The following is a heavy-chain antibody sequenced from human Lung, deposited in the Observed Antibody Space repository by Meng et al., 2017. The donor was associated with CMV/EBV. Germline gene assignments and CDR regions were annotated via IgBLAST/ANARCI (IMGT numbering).Heavy chain of an antibody. J-gene: IGHJ4*02. Sequence: SVKVSCKASGGTFSSYTISWVRQAPGQGLEWMGRIIPILGIANYAQKFQGRVTITADKSTSTAYMGLSSLRSEDTAVYYCASRYCSSTSCYSGFDYWGQGTLVTVSS. CDR2: IIPILGIA. CDR1: GGTFSSYT. D-gene: IGHD2-2*02. CDR3: ASRYCSSTSCYSGFDY. V-gene: IGHV1-69*02.